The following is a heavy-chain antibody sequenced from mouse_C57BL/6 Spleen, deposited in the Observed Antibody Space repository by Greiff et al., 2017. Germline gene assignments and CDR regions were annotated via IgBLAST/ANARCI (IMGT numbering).Heavy chain of an antibody. J-gene: IGHJ2*01. Sequence: QVQLQQSGPELVKPGASVKISCKASGYAFSSSWMNWVKPRPGKGLEWIGRIYPGDGDTNYNGKFKGKATLTADKSSSTAYMQLSSLTSEDSAVYFCAREEPNGNYFGYWGQGTTLTVSS. CDR2: IYPGDGDT. V-gene: IGHV1-82*01. CDR3: AREEPNGNYFGY. CDR1: GYAFSSSW.